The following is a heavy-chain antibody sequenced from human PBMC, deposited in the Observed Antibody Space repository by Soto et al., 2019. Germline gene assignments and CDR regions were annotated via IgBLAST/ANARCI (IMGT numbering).Heavy chain of an antibody. CDR2: ITTSGGNT. CDR1: GFTFSTYA. Sequence: GGSLRLSCAASGFTFSTYAMRWVRQAPGKGLECVSTITTSGGNTYYADSVQGRFTISRDNSKNTLYLQMNSLRAEDTAVYYCAGRYCTNGVCYTNYYYYIDVWGKGTTVTVSS. CDR3: AGRYCTNGVCYTNYYYYIDV. D-gene: IGHD2-8*01. V-gene: IGHV3-23*01. J-gene: IGHJ6*03.